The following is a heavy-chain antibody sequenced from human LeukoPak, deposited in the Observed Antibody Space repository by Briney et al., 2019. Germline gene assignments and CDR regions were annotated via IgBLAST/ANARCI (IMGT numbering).Heavy chain of an antibody. Sequence: PGRSLRLSCAASGFTFSSYGMHWVRQAPGKGLEWVAFIRYDGSNKYYADSVKGRFTISRDNSKNTLYLQMNSLRAEDTAVYYCAKADYSSSWKDYFDYWGQGTLVTVSS. V-gene: IGHV3-30*02. CDR3: AKADYSSSWKDYFDY. D-gene: IGHD6-13*01. J-gene: IGHJ4*02. CDR1: GFTFSSYG. CDR2: IRYDGSNK.